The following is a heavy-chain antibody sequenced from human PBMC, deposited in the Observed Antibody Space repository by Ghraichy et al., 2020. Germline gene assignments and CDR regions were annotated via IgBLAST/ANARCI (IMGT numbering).Heavy chain of an antibody. V-gene: IGHV4-31*03. CDR2: IFYTGLT. D-gene: IGHD2-2*01. Sequence: SETLSLTCTVSGDSINSGGHYWSWLRQHPGKGREWIGYIFYTGLTDYNPSLKSRTTISIDTSKNQFPLKLTSVTAADAAIYFCAKDLYASSGVLFDIWGQGTRVTVSS. CDR1: GDSINSGGHY. CDR3: AKDLYASSGVLFDI. J-gene: IGHJ3*02.